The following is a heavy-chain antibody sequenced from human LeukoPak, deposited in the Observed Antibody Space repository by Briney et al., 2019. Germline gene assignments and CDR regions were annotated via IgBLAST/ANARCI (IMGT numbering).Heavy chain of an antibody. CDR2: ISWNSGSI. D-gene: IGHD6-6*01. V-gene: IGHV3-9*01. J-gene: IGHJ3*02. CDR3: NIAARRSDAFDI. Sequence: SGGSLRLSCAASGFTFDDYAMHWVRQAPGKGLEWVSGISWNSGSIGYADSVKGRFTISRDNAKNSLYLQMNSLRAEDTAMYSRNIAARRSDAFDIWGQGTMVTVSS. CDR1: GFTFDDYA.